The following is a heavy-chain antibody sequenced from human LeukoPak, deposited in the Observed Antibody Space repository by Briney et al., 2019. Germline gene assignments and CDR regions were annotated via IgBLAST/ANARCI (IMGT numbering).Heavy chain of an antibody. Sequence: GGSLRLSCAASGFTFSSYWMSWVRQAPGKGLEWVANIKKDGSEKYYVDSVKGRLTISRDNAKTSLYLQMNSLRAEDTAVYYCARARAISSSSWYFDYWGQGTLVTVSS. J-gene: IGHJ4*02. V-gene: IGHV3-7*04. CDR2: IKKDGSEK. CDR3: ARARAISSSSWYFDY. D-gene: IGHD6-13*01. CDR1: GFTFSSYW.